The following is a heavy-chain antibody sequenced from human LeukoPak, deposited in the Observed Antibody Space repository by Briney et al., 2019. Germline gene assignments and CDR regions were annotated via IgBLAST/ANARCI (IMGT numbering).Heavy chain of an antibody. CDR2: ISNDGDT. J-gene: IGHJ4*02. D-gene: IGHD6-19*01. CDR1: GFTVSSNY. Sequence: GGSLRLSCAASGFTVSSNYMSWVRQGPGKGLECVSVISNDGDTYYADSVKGRFTISRDTSKNTVSLQMNSLRAEDTAVYYCAGDRTTGGWYEFDYWGQGTLVTVSS. V-gene: IGHV3-53*01. CDR3: AGDRTTGGWYEFDY.